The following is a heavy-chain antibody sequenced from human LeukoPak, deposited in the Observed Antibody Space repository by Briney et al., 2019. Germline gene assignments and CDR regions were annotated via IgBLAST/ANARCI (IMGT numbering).Heavy chain of an antibody. Sequence: GASVKVSCKASGFTFTNYNLHWVRHAPGQRLEWMGIINPSGGSTNYAQNFQGRVTMTRDTSTSTVYMELSSLRSEDTAVYYCVRVRDGYNDAYDIWGQGTMVTVPS. CDR2: INPSGGST. V-gene: IGHV1-46*01. D-gene: IGHD5-24*01. CDR3: VRVRDGYNDAYDI. CDR1: GFTFTNYN. J-gene: IGHJ3*02.